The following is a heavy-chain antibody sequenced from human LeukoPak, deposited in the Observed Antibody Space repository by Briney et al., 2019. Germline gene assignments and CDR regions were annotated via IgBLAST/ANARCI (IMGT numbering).Heavy chain of an antibody. J-gene: IGHJ4*02. Sequence: SQTVSLTCAISGYSVSSNSAARTWIRQSPSRGLEWLGRTYYRSKWNNDYAVSVKSRIAINPDTSKNKFSLQLNSVTPGDTAVYYCARGSSSSGFDYWGQGTLVTVSS. V-gene: IGHV6-1*01. D-gene: IGHD6-6*01. CDR1: GYSVSSNSAA. CDR3: ARGSSSSGFDY. CDR2: TYYRSKWNN.